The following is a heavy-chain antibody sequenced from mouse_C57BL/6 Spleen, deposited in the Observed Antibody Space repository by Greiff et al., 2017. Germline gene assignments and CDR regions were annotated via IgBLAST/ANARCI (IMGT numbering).Heavy chain of an antibody. CDR2: IDPSDSYT. Sequence: VQLQQPGAELVMPGASVKLSCKASGYTFTSYWMHWVKQRPGQGLEWIGEIDPSDSYTNYNQKFKGKSTLTVDKSSRTAYMQLSILTSADSAVYYCARRDYYGLFDYWGQGTTLTVSS. J-gene: IGHJ2*01. CDR3: ARRDYYGLFDY. V-gene: IGHV1-69*01. D-gene: IGHD1-2*01. CDR1: GYTFTSYW.